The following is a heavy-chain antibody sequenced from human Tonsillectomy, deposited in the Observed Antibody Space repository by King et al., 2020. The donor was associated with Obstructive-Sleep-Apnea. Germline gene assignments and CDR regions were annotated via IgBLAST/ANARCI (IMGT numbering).Heavy chain of an antibody. CDR1: GGSITIHH. Sequence: QLQESGPGLVKPSETLSLTCTVSGGSITIHHWRWIRQPPGKGLEWLGYIHYSWGADYSPSLQSRVSMSADTSKNHLALKLTSVTVADTAVYYCAREGGGGVDYWGQGILVTVSA. CDR2: IHYSWGA. D-gene: IGHD3-16*01. V-gene: IGHV4-59*11. J-gene: IGHJ4*02. CDR3: AREGGGGVDY.